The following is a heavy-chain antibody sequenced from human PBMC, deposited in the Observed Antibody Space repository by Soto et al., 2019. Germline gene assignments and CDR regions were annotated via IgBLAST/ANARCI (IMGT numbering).Heavy chain of an antibody. D-gene: IGHD1-1*01. CDR3: TTDQVTTGTPSKYYYYGMDV. CDR1: GFTFSNAW. J-gene: IGHJ6*02. V-gene: IGHV3-15*01. CDR2: IKSKTDGGTT. Sequence: GGSLRLSCAASGFTFSNAWMSWVRQAPGKGLEWVGRIKSKTDGGTTDYAAPVKGRFTISRDDSKNTLYLQMNSLKTEDTAVYYCTTDQVTTGTPSKYYYYGMDVWGQGTTVTVSS.